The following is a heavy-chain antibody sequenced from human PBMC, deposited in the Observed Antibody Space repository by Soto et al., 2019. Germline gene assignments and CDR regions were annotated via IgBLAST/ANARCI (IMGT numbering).Heavy chain of an antibody. D-gene: IGHD3-10*01. V-gene: IGHV2-5*02. J-gene: IGHJ4*02. CDR3: AHRRTGVNTWDYGDFDY. CDR2: IYWDDDK. Sequence: QITLKESGPTLVTPTQTLTLTCTFSGFSLATGGVGVGWIRQPPGKALDCLALIYWDDDKRYNPSQRSRVTVTKDTSKNQVVLTMRNMDPVDTATYFCAHRRTGVNTWDYGDFDYWGQGILVTVSS. CDR1: GFSLATGGVG.